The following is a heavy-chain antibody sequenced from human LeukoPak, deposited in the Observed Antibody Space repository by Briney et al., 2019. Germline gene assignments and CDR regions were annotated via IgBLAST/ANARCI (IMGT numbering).Heavy chain of an antibody. J-gene: IGHJ6*02. Sequence: GGSLRLSCAASGSTFSDYFMSWVRQAPGKGLEWVAFISYDGSNKYYADSVKGRFTISRDNSKNTLYLQMNSLRAEDTAVYYCASQGGLLWFGELLGGMDVWGQGTTVTVSS. CDR2: ISYDGSNK. V-gene: IGHV3-30-3*01. CDR1: GSTFSDYF. D-gene: IGHD3-10*01. CDR3: ASQGGLLWFGELLGGMDV.